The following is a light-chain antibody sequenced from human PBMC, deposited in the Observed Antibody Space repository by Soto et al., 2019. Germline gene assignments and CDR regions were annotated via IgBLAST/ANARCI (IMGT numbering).Light chain of an antibody. J-gene: IGLJ3*02. CDR2: GVT. CDR3: SSYTTTSTLV. V-gene: IGLV2-14*01. CDR1: SSDIGGYDY. Sequence: QSALTQPASVSGSPGQSITISCTGTSSDIGGYDYVSWYQHHPGKAPKFIIYGVTNRPSGVSHRFSGSKSANTASLTISGLQAEDEADYYCSSYTTTSTLVFGGGTKLTVL.